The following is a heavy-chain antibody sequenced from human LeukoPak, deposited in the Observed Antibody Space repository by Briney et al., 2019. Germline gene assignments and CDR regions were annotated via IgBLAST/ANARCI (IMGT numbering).Heavy chain of an antibody. CDR1: GFTFNIYA. V-gene: IGHV3-30-3*01. D-gene: IGHD1-26*01. CDR3: ARGDSGSPSTYYFDY. J-gene: IGHJ4*02. CDR2: ISYDGSNK. Sequence: PGGSLRLSCAASGFTFNIYAINWVRQTPGKGLEWVAVISYDGSNKYYADSVKGRLTISRDNSKNTLYLQMNSLTAEDTALYYCARGDSGSPSTYYFDYWGQGTLVTVSS.